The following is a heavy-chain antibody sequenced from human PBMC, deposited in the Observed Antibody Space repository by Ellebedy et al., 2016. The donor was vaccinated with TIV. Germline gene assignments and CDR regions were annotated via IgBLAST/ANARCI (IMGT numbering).Heavy chain of an antibody. V-gene: IGHV3-7*01. CDR1: GFTFSSYW. Sequence: GGSLRLXXAASGFTFSSYWMSWVRQAPGKGLEWVANIKEDGSEKYYVDSVKGRFTISRDNAKNSVHLQMNNLRAEDTAVYYCARALGSGPCYWGQGTLVTVSS. J-gene: IGHJ4*02. D-gene: IGHD6-19*01. CDR3: ARALGSGPCY. CDR2: IKEDGSEK.